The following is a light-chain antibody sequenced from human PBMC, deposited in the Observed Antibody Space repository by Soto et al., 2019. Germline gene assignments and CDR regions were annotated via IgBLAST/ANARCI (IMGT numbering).Light chain of an antibody. Sequence: DIQMTQSPSSLSASVGDRVTITCRASQSISSYLNWYQQKPGKAPKLLIYAASSLQSGVPSRFSGSRSGTDFTLTISSLQPEEFATYYCQQSYSPPFVTFGQGTRLEIK. CDR1: QSISSY. J-gene: IGKJ5*01. CDR3: QQSYSPPFVT. V-gene: IGKV1-39*01. CDR2: AAS.